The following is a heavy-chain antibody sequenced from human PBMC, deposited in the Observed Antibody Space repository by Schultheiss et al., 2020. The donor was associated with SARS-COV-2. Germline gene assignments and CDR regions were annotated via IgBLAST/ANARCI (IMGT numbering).Heavy chain of an antibody. D-gene: IGHD5-24*01. CDR1: GGSISSGGYY. V-gene: IGHV4-31*03. Sequence: SQTLSLTCTVSGGSISSGGYYWSWIRQPAGKGLEWIGYIYYSGRTFYNPSLKSRVIISVDTSKSHFSLRLSSVTAADTAVYYCARTTDGNNLGHFDYWGQGTLVTVSS. CDR2: IYYSGRT. J-gene: IGHJ4*02. CDR3: ARTTDGNNLGHFDY.